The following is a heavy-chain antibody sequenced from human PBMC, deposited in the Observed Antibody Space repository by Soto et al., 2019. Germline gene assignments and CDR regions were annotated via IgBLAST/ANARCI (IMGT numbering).Heavy chain of an antibody. CDR1: GGTFSSYA. D-gene: IGHD3-3*01. CDR3: ARGDFWSGYYTAYFDY. V-gene: IGHV1-69*13. J-gene: IGHJ4*02. CDR2: IIPILGTA. Sequence: ASVKVSCKASGGTFSSYAISWVRQAPGQGLEWMGGIIPILGTANYAQKFQGRVTITADESTSTAYMELSSLRSEDTAVYYCARGDFWSGYYTAYFDYWGQGTLVTVSS.